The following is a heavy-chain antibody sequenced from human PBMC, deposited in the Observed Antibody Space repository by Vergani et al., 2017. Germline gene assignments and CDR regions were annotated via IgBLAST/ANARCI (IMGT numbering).Heavy chain of an antibody. V-gene: IGHV1-2*02. CDR2: INPNTGGT. J-gene: IGHJ3*02. Sequence: QVQLVQSGAEVKKPGSSVKVSCKASGGTFTGYYIHWVRQATGRGLEWMGWINPNTGGTNYAQQFQGRVTVTRDTSISTADMELSRLRSDDTAVYYCARVWTTVTFDAFDIWGQGTMVTVSS. CDR3: ARVWTTVTFDAFDI. CDR1: GGTFTGYY. D-gene: IGHD4-17*01.